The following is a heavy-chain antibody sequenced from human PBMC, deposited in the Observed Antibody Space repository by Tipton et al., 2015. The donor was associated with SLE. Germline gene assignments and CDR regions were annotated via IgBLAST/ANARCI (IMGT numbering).Heavy chain of an antibody. CDR1: GGSIRSGDYY. CDR2: VHPSGNT. V-gene: IGHV4-61*02. D-gene: IGHD5-12*01. Sequence: TLSLTCTVSGGSIRSGDYYWSWIRQPAGNVLEWIGRVHPSGNTNYNPSLKSRITISVDTSKNHFSLKLSSVTAADTAVYYCAGGGVGGYDYFDHWGQGTLVTVSS. CDR3: AGGGVGGYDYFDH. J-gene: IGHJ4*02.